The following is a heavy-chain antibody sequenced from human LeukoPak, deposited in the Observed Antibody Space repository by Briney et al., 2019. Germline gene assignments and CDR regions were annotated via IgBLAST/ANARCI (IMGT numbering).Heavy chain of an antibody. CDR1: GFTFSGSA. CDR2: IRSKANSYAT. J-gene: IGHJ6*02. Sequence: GRSLRLSRAASGFTFSGSAMHWVRQASGKGLEWVGRIRSKANSYATAYAASVKGRFTISRDDSKNTAYLQMNSLKTEDTAVYYCTRGREYQLLGVDYYYGMDVWGQGTTVTVSS. CDR3: TRGREYQLLGVDYYYGMDV. V-gene: IGHV3-73*01. D-gene: IGHD2-2*01.